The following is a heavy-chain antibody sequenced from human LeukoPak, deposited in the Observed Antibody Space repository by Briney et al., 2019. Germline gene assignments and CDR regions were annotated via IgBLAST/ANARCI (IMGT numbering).Heavy chain of an antibody. V-gene: IGHV1-2*02. CDR2: INPNSGGT. D-gene: IGHD3-10*01. J-gene: IGHJ6*02. CDR3: ARGGILLWFGELFRSGYYGMDV. CDR1: GYTFTGYY. Sequence: ASVKVSCKASGYTFTGYYMHWVRQAPGQGLEWMGWINPNSGGTNYAQKFQGRVTMTRDTSISIAYMELSRLRSDDTAVYYCARGGILLWFGELFRSGYYGMDVWGQGTTVTVSS.